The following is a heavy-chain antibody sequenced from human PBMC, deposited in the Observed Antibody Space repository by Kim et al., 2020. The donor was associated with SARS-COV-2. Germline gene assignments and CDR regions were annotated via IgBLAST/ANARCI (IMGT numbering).Heavy chain of an antibody. J-gene: IGHJ4*02. CDR3: AKDADYDFWSGYPNYFDY. Sequence: GGSLRLSCAASGFTFSSYAMSWVRQAPGKGLEWVSAISGSGGSTYYADSVKGRFTISRDNSKNTLYLQMNSLRAEDTAVYYCAKDADYDFWSGYPNYFDYWGQGTLVTVSS. D-gene: IGHD3-3*01. V-gene: IGHV3-23*01. CDR2: ISGSGGST. CDR1: GFTFSSYA.